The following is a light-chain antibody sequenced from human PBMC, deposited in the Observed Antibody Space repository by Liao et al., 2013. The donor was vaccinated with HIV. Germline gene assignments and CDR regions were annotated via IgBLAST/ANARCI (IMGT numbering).Light chain of an antibody. V-gene: IGLV3-1*01. CDR3: QVWDRSSDQYV. Sequence: SYELTQTPSVSVSPGQTARIACSGDKLGNKYACWYQVKPGQSPVLVIYQDSKRPSGIPERFSGSNSGNTATLTISGVEAGDEADYYCQVWDRSSDQYVFGVGTKVTVL. J-gene: IGLJ1*01. CDR2: QDS. CDR1: KLGNKY.